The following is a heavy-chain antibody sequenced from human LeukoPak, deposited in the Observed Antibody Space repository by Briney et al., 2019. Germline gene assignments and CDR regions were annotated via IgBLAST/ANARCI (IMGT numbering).Heavy chain of an antibody. J-gene: IGHJ5*02. CDR3: ARDLDYYDSSGSGWFDP. CDR1: GYSFSRYG. V-gene: IGHV1-18*01. CDR2: ISTYNGNT. D-gene: IGHD3-22*01. Sequence: ATVKVSCKASGYSFSRYGISWVRQAPGQGLEWMGWISTYNGNTNYAQKFQGRVTMTTDTSTNTAYMELRSLRSDDTAVYYCARDLDYYDSSGSGWFDPWGQGTLVTVSS.